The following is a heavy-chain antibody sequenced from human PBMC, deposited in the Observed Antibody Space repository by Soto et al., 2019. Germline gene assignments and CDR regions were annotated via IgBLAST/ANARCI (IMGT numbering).Heavy chain of an antibody. CDR1: GLTFSNAW. V-gene: IGHV3-15*01. CDR3: TTVGYYYDSSGYYWSGNFDY. J-gene: IGHJ4*02. D-gene: IGHD3-22*01. Sequence: GGSLRLSCAASGLTFSNAWMSWVRQAPGKGLEWVGRIKSKTDGGTTDYAAPVKGRFTISRDDSKNTLYLQMNSLKTEDTAVYYCTTVGYYYDSSGYYWSGNFDYWGQGTLVTVSS. CDR2: IKSKTDGGTT.